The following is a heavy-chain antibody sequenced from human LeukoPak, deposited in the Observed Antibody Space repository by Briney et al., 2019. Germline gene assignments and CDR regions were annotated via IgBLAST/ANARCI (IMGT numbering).Heavy chain of an antibody. CDR3: ASGSSWRGDAFDI. J-gene: IGHJ3*02. D-gene: IGHD6-6*01. CDR2: MNPNSGNT. V-gene: IGHV1-8*01. Sequence: ASVKVSCKASGYTFTSYDINWVRQATGQGLEWMGWMNPNSGNTGYAQKFQGRVTMTRNTSISTAYMELSSLRSEDTAVYYCASGSSWRGDAFDIWAQGTMVTVSS. CDR1: GYTFTSYD.